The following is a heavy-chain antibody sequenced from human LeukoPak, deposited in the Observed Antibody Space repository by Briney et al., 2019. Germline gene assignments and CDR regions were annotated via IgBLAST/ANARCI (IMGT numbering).Heavy chain of an antibody. CDR3: GRWVYAIGGYYFDY. CDR2: IYTSGST. Sequence: PSETLSLTCTVSGGSISSYYWSWIRQPAGKGLEWIGRIYTSGSTNYNPSLKSRVTMSVDTSKNQFSLKLSSVTAADTAVYYCGRWVYAIGGYYFDYWGQGTLVTVSS. CDR1: GGSISSYY. J-gene: IGHJ4*02. V-gene: IGHV4-4*07. D-gene: IGHD2-8*01.